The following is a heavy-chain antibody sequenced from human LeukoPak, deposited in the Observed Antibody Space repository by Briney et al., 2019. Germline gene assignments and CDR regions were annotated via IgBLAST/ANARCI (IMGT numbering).Heavy chain of an antibody. CDR1: GYSFNTYW. D-gene: IGHD3-22*01. V-gene: IGHV5-51*01. J-gene: IGHJ4*02. CDR3: ARRLLSSGYYSYYFDY. Sequence: GESLKISCKGSGYSFNTYWIGWVRQMPGKGLEWMGIIYPGDSDTRYSPSFQGQVTISADKSISTAYLQWSSLKASDTAMYYCARRLLSSGYYSYYFDYWGQGTLVTVSS. CDR2: IYPGDSDT.